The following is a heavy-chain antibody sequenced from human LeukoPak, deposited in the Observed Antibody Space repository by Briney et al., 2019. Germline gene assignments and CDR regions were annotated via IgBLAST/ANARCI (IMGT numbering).Heavy chain of an antibody. J-gene: IGHJ3*02. CDR2: IYTSGST. CDR1: GGSISSGSYY. Sequence: SETLSLTCTVSGGSISSGSYYWSWIRQPAGKGLEWIGRIYTSGSTNYNPSLKSRVTISVDTSKNQFSLKLSSVTAADTAVYYCARAYYYDSSGYPMDGGFDMWGQGTMVTVSS. D-gene: IGHD3-22*01. V-gene: IGHV4-61*02. CDR3: ARAYYYDSSGYPMDGGFDM.